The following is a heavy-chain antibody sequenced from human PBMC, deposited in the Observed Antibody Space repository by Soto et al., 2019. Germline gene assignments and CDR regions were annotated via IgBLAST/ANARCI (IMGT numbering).Heavy chain of an antibody. CDR2: IIPIFGTA. D-gene: IGHD3-3*01. V-gene: IGHV1-69*13. CDR3: ARSTIFGVAPKPYYYYYGMEV. J-gene: IGHJ6*02. Sequence: ASLKVSCKSSGHTFSSYAISCVRHSPGQGLELMGGIIPIFGTANYAQKFQGRVTITADESTSTAYMELSSLRSEDTAVYYCARSTIFGVAPKPYYYYYGMEVWGQGTTVTVSS. CDR1: GHTFSSYA.